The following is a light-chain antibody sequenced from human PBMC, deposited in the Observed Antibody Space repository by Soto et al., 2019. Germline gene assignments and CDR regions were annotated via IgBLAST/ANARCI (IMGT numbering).Light chain of an antibody. Sequence: QSVLTQPPSLSGTPGQTVTISCIGGRSNIGNAIVHWYQQLPGTAPRHLIYMNTQRPSGVPDRFSGSKSGTSASLTISGLQAEDGADYYCCSYVSSNTFVFGGGTKLTVL. CDR1: RSNIGNAI. J-gene: IGLJ3*02. V-gene: IGLV1-44*01. CDR2: MNT. CDR3: CSYVSSNTFV.